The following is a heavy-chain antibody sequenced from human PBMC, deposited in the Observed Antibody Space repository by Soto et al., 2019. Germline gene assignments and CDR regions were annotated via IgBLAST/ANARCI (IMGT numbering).Heavy chain of an antibody. V-gene: IGHV4-4*02. CDR1: GGSISSTNW. CDR2: INHSGST. Sequence: PSETLSLTCAVSGGSISSTNWWNWVRQPPGKGLEWIGEINHSGSTYYNPSLKSRVTISVDTSKNQFSLKLSSVTAADTAVYYCARSHSSGWYLPDDYWGQGTLVTVSS. D-gene: IGHD6-19*01. J-gene: IGHJ4*02. CDR3: ARSHSSGWYLPDDY.